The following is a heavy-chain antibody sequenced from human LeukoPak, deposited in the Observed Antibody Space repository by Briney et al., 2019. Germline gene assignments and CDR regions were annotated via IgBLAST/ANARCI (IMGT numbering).Heavy chain of an antibody. J-gene: IGHJ6*02. V-gene: IGHV3-30*02. CDR3: AKGSGYYYYGMDV. D-gene: IGHD3-10*01. Sequence: DSVEGRFTISRDNSKNTLNLQMNSLRGEDTAVYYCAKGSGYYYYGMDVWGQGTTVTVSS.